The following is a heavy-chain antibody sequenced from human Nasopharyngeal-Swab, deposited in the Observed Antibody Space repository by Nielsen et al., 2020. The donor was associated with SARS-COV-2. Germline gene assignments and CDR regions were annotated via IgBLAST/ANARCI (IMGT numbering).Heavy chain of an antibody. CDR3: ARGVRPSAPFDY. D-gene: IGHD2-2*01. Sequence: VRQMPGKGLEWVGIIYPGDSDTSYSMPLQCQVPIPPNKSISNAYLQCSSLQASDTAMYYCARGVRPSAPFDYWGQGTLVTVSS. CDR2: IYPGDSDT. V-gene: IGHV5-51*01. J-gene: IGHJ4*02.